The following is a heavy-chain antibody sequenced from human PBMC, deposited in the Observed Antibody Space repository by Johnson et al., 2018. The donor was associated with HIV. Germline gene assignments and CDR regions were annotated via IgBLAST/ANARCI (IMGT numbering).Heavy chain of an antibody. CDR2: ISYDGSNK. CDR3: ARPIARGASNI. V-gene: IGHV3-30-3*01. Sequence: QVQLVESGGGVVQPGRSLRLSCAVSGFTFSSYAMHWVRQAPGKGLEWVAIISYDGSNKYYADSVRGRFTISRDNAKNLLYLQMNSLRAEDTAVYYCARPIARGASNIWGQGTMVTVSS. CDR1: GFTFSSYA. J-gene: IGHJ3*02. D-gene: IGHD1-26*01.